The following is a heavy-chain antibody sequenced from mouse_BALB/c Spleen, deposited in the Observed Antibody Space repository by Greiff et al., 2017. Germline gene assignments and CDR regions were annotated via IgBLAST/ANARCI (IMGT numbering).Heavy chain of an antibody. CDR1: GFTFSSFG. CDR2: ISSGSSTI. D-gene: IGHD4-1*01. CDR3: ARSAGLGFDY. J-gene: IGHJ2*01. V-gene: IGHV5-17*02. Sequence: EVKLVESGGGLVQPGGSRKLSCAASGFTFSSFGMHWVRQAPEKGLEWVAYISSGSSTIYYADTVKGRFTISRDNPKNTLFLQMTSLRSEDTAMYYCARSAGLGFDYWGQGTTLTVSS.